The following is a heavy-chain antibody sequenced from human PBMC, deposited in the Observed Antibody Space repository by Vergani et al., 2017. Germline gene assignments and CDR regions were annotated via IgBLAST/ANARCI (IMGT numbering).Heavy chain of an antibody. CDR3: ARGADYYDSSGPGAKFDY. J-gene: IGHJ4*02. V-gene: IGHV3-7*03. CDR1: GFTFSSYW. CDR2: IKQDGSEK. D-gene: IGHD3-22*01. Sequence: EVQLVESGGGLVQPGGSLRLSCAASGFTFSSYWMSWVRQAPGKGLEWVANIKQDGSEKYYVDSVKGRFTISRDNAKNSLYLQMNSLRAEDTAVYYCARGADYYDSSGPGAKFDYWGQGTLVTVSS.